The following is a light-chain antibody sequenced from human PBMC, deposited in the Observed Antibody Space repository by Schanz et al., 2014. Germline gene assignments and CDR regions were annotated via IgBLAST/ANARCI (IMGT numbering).Light chain of an antibody. Sequence: EIVLTQSPATLSLSPGERATLSCRASQSVSSHLAWYQQKPGQAPRLLIYGASSRATGIPDRFSGSGSGTDFTLTISRLEPEDFAVYYCQQYGSSPRGSLTFGGGTKVEIK. CDR2: GAS. J-gene: IGKJ4*01. CDR3: QQYGSSPRGSLT. V-gene: IGKV3-20*01. CDR1: QSVSSH.